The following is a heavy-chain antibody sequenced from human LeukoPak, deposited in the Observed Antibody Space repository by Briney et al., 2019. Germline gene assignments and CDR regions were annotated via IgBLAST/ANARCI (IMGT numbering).Heavy chain of an antibody. J-gene: IGHJ4*02. CDR3: ARVGGATLSHHYFDY. D-gene: IGHD1-26*01. CDR2: IIGSGDLI. Sequence: QPGGSLRLSCAASGFTFSSYSMNWVRQAPGKGLEWVSFIIGSGDLIYYADSVKGRFTISRDNAKNSLYLQMNSLRDEDTAVYYCARVGGATLSHHYFDYWGQGALVTVSS. CDR1: GFTFSSYS. V-gene: IGHV3-48*02.